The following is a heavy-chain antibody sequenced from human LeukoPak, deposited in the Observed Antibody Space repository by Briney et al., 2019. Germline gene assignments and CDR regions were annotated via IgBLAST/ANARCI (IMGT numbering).Heavy chain of an antibody. CDR1: GFTFDDYA. CDR2: ISWNSGSI. CDR3: AKDMGLRYFEYAFDI. Sequence: GGSLRLSCAASGFTFDDYAMHWVRQAPGKGLEWVSGISWNSGSIGYADSVKGRFTISRDNAKNSLYLQMNSLRAEDTALYYCAKDMGLRYFEYAFDIWGQGIMVTVSS. J-gene: IGHJ3*02. D-gene: IGHD3-9*01. V-gene: IGHV3-9*01.